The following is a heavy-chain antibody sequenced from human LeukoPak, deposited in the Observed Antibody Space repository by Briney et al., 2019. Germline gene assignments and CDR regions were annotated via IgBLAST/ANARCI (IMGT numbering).Heavy chain of an antibody. D-gene: IGHD6-13*01. Sequence: ASVKVSCKASGYTFTSYDINWVRQATGQGLEWMGWMNPNSGNTGYAQKFQGRVTMTRNTSISTAYMELSSLRSEDTAVYYCAGGLLAAAGRNVWGQGTTVTVSS. CDR2: MNPNSGNT. V-gene: IGHV1-8*01. J-gene: IGHJ6*02. CDR3: AGGLLAAAGRNV. CDR1: GYTFTSYD.